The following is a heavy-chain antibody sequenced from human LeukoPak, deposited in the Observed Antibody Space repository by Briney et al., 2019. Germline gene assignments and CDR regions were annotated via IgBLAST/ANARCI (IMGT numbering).Heavy chain of an antibody. CDR1: GFTFSSYG. Sequence: PGGSLRLSCAASGFTFSSYGMHWVRQAPGKGLEGVAVISYDGSNKYYADSVKGRFTISRDNSKNTLYLQMNSLRAEDTAVYYCAKGRGYSYGQFDYWGQGTLVTVSS. V-gene: IGHV3-30*18. J-gene: IGHJ4*02. D-gene: IGHD5-18*01. CDR2: ISYDGSNK. CDR3: AKGRGYSYGQFDY.